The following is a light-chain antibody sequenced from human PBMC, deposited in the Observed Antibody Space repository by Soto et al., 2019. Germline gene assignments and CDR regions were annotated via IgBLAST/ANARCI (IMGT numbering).Light chain of an antibody. CDR2: NAS. Sequence: EIVLTQSPATLSLSPWERATVSCRTRQSVSSYLAWYQQKPGQAPRLLSYNASNRATGIPARFSGSGSGTDITLTINSLEPEEFAVYYCQQRSNWLLAFGPGTKVDI. CDR3: QQRSNWLLA. V-gene: IGKV3-11*01. CDR1: QSVSSY. J-gene: IGKJ3*01.